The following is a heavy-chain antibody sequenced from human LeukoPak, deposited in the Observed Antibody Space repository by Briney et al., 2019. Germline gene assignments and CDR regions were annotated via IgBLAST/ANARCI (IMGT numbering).Heavy chain of an antibody. J-gene: IGHJ4*02. D-gene: IGHD6-6*01. Sequence: PSETLSLTCTVSGGSISSSSYYWGWIRRPPGKGLEWIGSIYYSGSTYYNPSLKSRVTISVDTSKNQFSLKLSSVTAADTAVYYCARDLHSSSPGWGQGTLVTVSS. CDR2: IYYSGST. CDR1: GGSISSSSYY. CDR3: ARDLHSSSPG. V-gene: IGHV4-39*07.